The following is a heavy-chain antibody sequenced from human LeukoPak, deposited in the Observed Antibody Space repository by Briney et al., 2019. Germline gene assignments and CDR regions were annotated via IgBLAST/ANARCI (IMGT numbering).Heavy chain of an antibody. D-gene: IGHD6-19*01. CDR2: INPNTGGT. J-gene: IGHJ2*01. Sequence: ASVTVSCKASGHTFTGYYMHWVRQAPGQGLEWMAWINPNTGGTNFAQKFQGRVTMTRDTSISTAYMELSGLTSDDTAVYYCARAGGGWHYWYFDLWGRGTLVTVSS. V-gene: IGHV1-2*02. CDR1: GHTFTGYY. CDR3: ARAGGGWHYWYFDL.